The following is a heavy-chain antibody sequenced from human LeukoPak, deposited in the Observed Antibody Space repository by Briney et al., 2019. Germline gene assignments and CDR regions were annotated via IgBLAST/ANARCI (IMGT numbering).Heavy chain of an antibody. CDR2: ISGSGGST. D-gene: IGHD6-13*01. V-gene: IGHV3-23*01. Sequence: GGSLRLSCTASGFTFSTYTMSWVRQAPGKGLEWVSTISGSGGSTNYADSVKGRFTISRDNSKNTLYLQMNSLRAEDTAVYYCARASSSWGDYWGQGTLVTVSS. CDR1: GFTFSTYT. J-gene: IGHJ4*02. CDR3: ARASSSWGDY.